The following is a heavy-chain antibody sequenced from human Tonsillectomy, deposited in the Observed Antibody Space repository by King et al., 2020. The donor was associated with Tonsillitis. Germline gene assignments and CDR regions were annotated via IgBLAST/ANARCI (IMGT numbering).Heavy chain of an antibody. D-gene: IGHD6-13*01. V-gene: IGHV1-69*09. CDR3: ARERSSSHPDAFDI. J-gene: IGHJ3*02. CDR1: GGTFSSYA. Sequence: VQLVESGAEVRKPGSSVKVSCKASGGTFSSYAISWVRQAPGQGLEWMGRIIPILGRVNYAQKFKGRVTITADKGTSTAYMELSSLRSEDTAVYYCARERSSSHPDAFDIWGQGTVVTVSS. CDR2: IIPILGRV.